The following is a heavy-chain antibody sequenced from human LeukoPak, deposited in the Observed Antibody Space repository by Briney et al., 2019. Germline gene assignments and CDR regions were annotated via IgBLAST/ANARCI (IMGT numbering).Heavy chain of an antibody. V-gene: IGHV3-30-3*01. CDR2: ISYDGSNK. CDR3: ARDYLFGPGYYYDSSGYSDY. Sequence: PGRSLRLSCAASGFTFSSYAMHWVRQAPGKGLEWVAVISYDGSNKYYADSVKGRFTISRDNSKNTLYLQMNSLRAEDTAVYYCARDYLFGPGYYYDSSGYSDYWGQGTLVTASS. D-gene: IGHD3-22*01. CDR1: GFTFSSYA. J-gene: IGHJ4*02.